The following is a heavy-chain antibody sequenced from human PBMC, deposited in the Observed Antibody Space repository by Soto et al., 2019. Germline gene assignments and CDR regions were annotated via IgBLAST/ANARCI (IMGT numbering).Heavy chain of an antibody. J-gene: IGHJ5*02. CDR3: ARVISVPRTWFDH. V-gene: IGHV3-53*01. CDR1: GFTFSSND. CDR2: MYNGGST. D-gene: IGHD2-2*01. Sequence: GGSLRLSCAASGFTFSSNDMSWVRQAPGKGPEWVSVMYNGGSTYYSDAVKGRFTNSRDNSKNTLYHQMDSLRAEDTAVYFCARVISVPRTWFDHWGQGTLVTVSS.